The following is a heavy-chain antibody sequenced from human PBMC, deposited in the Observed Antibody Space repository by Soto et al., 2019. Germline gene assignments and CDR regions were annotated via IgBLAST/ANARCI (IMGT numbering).Heavy chain of an antibody. CDR3: ARDVAAACDDFDY. V-gene: IGHV1-18*01. Sequence: QVQLVQSGAEVKKPGASVKVSCKASGYTFTSYGISWVRQAPGQGLEWMGWISAYNGNTNYAQKLQGRVTMTTDTSTSKAYMELRRLRSDETAVYDCARDVAAACDDFDYWGQATLVTVSS. D-gene: IGHD6-13*01. J-gene: IGHJ4*02. CDR2: ISAYNGNT. CDR1: GYTFTSYG.